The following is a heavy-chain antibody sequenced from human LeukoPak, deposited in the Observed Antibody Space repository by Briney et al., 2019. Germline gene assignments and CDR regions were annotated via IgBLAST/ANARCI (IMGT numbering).Heavy chain of an antibody. Sequence: GGSLRLSCAASGFTFSSSAMHWVRQAPDKGLESVAVISYDGSNKYYADSVKGRFTISRDNSKNTLYLQMNSLRADDTAVYYCARDRDSSGWYEGFDYWGQGTLVTVSS. V-gene: IGHV3-30-3*01. D-gene: IGHD6-19*01. J-gene: IGHJ4*02. CDR2: ISYDGSNK. CDR3: ARDRDSSGWYEGFDY. CDR1: GFTFSSSA.